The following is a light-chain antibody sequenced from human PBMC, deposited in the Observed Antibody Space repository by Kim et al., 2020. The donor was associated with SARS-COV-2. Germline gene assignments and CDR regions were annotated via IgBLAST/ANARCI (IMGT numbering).Light chain of an antibody. J-gene: IGLJ2*01. V-gene: IGLV3-1*01. CDR1: KLGDKY. CDR2: QDT. CDR3: QAWDSNNVV. Sequence: SYELTQPPSVSVSPRQTATITCSGDKLGDKYAYWYQQKPGQSPVVVIYQDTRRPSGIPERFSGSNSGNTATLTISGTQAMDEADYYCQAWDSNNVVFGGGTKLTVL.